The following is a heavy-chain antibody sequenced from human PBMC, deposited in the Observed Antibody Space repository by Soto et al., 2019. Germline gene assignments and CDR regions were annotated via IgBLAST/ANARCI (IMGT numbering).Heavy chain of an antibody. CDR1: GGTFSRYS. V-gene: IGHV1-69*02. J-gene: IGHJ4*02. CDR3: ASSSRVLLDY. D-gene: IGHD3-10*01. Sequence: QVQLVQSGAEVKKPGSSVKVSCKASGGTFSRYSISWVQQAPGQGLEWMGRIIPIVGIANYAQKIQGRVTITADKSTSTDYMELSSLRSEDTAVYYCASSSRVLLDYWGQGTLVTVSS. CDR2: IIPIVGIA.